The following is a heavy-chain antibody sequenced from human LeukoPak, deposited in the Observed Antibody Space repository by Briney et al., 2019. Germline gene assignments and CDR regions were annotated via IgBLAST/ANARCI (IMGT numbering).Heavy chain of an antibody. Sequence: GASVKVSCKASGYTFTGYYMHWVRQAPGQGLEWMGWINPNSGGTNYAQKFQGRVTMTRDTSISTAYMELSRLRSDDTAVYYCARDQGIAVAGTRGFWFDPWGQGTLVTVSS. CDR3: ARDQGIAVAGTRGFWFDP. D-gene: IGHD6-19*01. CDR2: INPNSGGT. V-gene: IGHV1-2*02. CDR1: GYTFTGYY. J-gene: IGHJ5*02.